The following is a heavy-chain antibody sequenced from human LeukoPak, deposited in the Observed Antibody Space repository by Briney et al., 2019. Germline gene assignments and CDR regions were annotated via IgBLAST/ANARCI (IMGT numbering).Heavy chain of an antibody. CDR1: GFTFSIYA. CDR3: VRGNDYGGPHY. V-gene: IGHV3-23*01. Sequence: GGSLRLSCAASGFTFSIYAMNWVRQAPGKGLEWVSAISGSGGSTYYADSVKGRFTISRDNGKNTLFLQMNSLRAEDAAVYYCVRGNDYGGPHYWGQGTLVTVSS. D-gene: IGHD4-23*01. CDR2: ISGSGGST. J-gene: IGHJ4*02.